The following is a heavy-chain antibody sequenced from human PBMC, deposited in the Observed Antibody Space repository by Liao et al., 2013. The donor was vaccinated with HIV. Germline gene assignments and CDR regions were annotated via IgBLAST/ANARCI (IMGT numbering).Heavy chain of an antibody. J-gene: IGHJ4*02. V-gene: IGHV4-30-4*08. CDR2: IYYSGST. CDR3: ARGRRYYDSGRWGDY. D-gene: IGHD3-16*01. Sequence: QVQLQESGPGLVKPSQTLSLTCTVSGGSISNYDYYWTWIRQTPEKGLEWIGYIYYSGSTYYKPSLKSRITMSVDTSKKQFSLKLSSVTAADTAVYYCARGRRYYDSGRWGDYWGQGTLVTVSS. CDR1: GGSISNYDYY.